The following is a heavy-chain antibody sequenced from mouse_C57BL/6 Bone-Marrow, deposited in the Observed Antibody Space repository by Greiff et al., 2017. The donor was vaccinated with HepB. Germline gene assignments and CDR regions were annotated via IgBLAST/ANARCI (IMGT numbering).Heavy chain of an antibody. J-gene: IGHJ3*01. CDR1: GFTFSSYA. V-gene: IGHV5-4*01. CDR3: AREPLGGYPFAY. Sequence: EVKVVESGGGLVKPGGSLKLSCAASGFTFSSYAMSWVRQTPEKRLEWVATISDGGSYTYYPDNVKGRFTISRDNAKNNLYLQMSHLKSEDTAMYYCAREPLGGYPFAYWGQGTLVTVSA. D-gene: IGHD2-2*01. CDR2: ISDGGSYT.